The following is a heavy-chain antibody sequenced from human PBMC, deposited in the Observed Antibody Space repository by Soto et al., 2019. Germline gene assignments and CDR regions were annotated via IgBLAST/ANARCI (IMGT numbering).Heavy chain of an antibody. J-gene: IGHJ5*01. CDR3: ERRVTSRTGCDS. D-gene: IGHD1-1*01. V-gene: IGHV5-51*01. CDR2: IHGGDSNT. CDR1: GYIFTNYW. Sequence: PVESLKISFEFGGYIFTNYWICCVLQMPGKGLECMGIIHGGDSNTGYSPSFDGQVTISTDKSINTAYLQWSSLKASDTAMYYCERRVTSRTGCDSWGQGTLV.